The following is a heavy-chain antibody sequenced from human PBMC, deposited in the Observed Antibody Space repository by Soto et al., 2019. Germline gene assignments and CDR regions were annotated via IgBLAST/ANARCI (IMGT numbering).Heavy chain of an antibody. CDR3: ARMATYYDILTGYYSENWFDP. Sequence: VSVTVSCKASGYTFTSYGISWVRQAPGQGLEWMGWISAYNGNTNYAQKLQGRVTMTTDTSTSTAYMELRSLRSDDTAVYYCARMATYYDILTGYYSENWFDPWGQGTLVTVSS. CDR2: ISAYNGNT. D-gene: IGHD3-9*01. CDR1: GYTFTSYG. V-gene: IGHV1-18*01. J-gene: IGHJ5*02.